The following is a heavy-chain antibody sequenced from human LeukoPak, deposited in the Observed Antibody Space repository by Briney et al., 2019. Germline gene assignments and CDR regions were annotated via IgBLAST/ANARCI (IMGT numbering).Heavy chain of an antibody. CDR3: TRFRDTALDF. V-gene: IGHV3-73*01. Sequence: PGGSLKLSCAASGFTFSGSAIPWVRQASGKGLEWVGRIRSKANNYATAYAAPVKGRFTISRDDSKNTAYLQMNTLKTEDTAVYYCTRFRDTALDFWGQGTLVTVSS. CDR2: IRSKANNYAT. J-gene: IGHJ4*02. CDR1: GFTFSGSA. D-gene: IGHD5-18*01.